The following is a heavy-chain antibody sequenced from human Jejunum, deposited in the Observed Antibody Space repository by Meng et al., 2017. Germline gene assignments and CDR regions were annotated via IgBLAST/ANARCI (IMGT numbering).Heavy chain of an antibody. CDR1: GVSTTAPFY. J-gene: IGHJ4*02. V-gene: IGHV4-4*02. CDR2: VWPSGAT. Sequence: QGQRPGSGPGLGKPSGTLSLPCTVSGVSTTAPFYWTWIRQAPGKGLEWIGEVWPSGATYYNPSLSSRITISIDTSNNQFSLEVAFLTAADTAVYYCARAIRERYFDSWGQGTLVTVSS. D-gene: IGHD1-14*01. CDR3: ARAIRERYFDS.